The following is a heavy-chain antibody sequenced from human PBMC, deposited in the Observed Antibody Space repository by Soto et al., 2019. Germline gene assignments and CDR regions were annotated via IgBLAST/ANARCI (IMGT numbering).Heavy chain of an antibody. CDR2: TYYRSKWYN. V-gene: IGHV6-1*01. CDR3: ARDLDHAVVRFLEWRGWFDP. J-gene: IGHJ5*02. Sequence: SQTLSLTCAISGDSVSSNSAAWNWIRQSPSRGLEWLGRTYYRSKWYNDYAVSVKSRITINPDTSKNQFSLQLNSVTPEDTAVYYCARDLDHAVVRFLEWRGWFDPWRQGTMVTVSS. CDR1: GDSVSSNSAA. D-gene: IGHD3-3*01.